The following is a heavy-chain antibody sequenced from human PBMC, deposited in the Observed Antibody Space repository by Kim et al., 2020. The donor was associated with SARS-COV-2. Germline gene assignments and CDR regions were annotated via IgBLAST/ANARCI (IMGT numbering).Heavy chain of an antibody. D-gene: IGHD1-26*01. CDR2: VFQSGRT. J-gene: IGHJ6*01. CDR1: GASINTFY. CDR3: PRDLGLSGTDFHYSSGLDV. Sequence: SETLSLTCSVSGASINTFYWSWLRQAPGKGLEWIGYVFQSGRTKYNPSLKSRVPMSLDTTKNQVSLKLKSVTPADTAIYFCPRDLGLSGTDFHYSSGLDV. V-gene: IGHV4-59*13.